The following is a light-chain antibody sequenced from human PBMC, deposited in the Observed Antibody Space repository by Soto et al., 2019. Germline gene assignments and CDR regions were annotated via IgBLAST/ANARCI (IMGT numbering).Light chain of an antibody. J-gene: IGLJ2*01. CDR2: EVS. CDR3: SSYTSSSTRDVV. Sequence: QSVLTRPASVSGSPGQSITISCTGTSSDVGGYNYVSWYQQHPGKAPKLMIYEVSNRPSGVSNRFSGSKSGNTASLTISGLQAEDEADYYCSSYTSSSTRDVVFGGGTKVTVL. CDR1: SSDVGGYNY. V-gene: IGLV2-14*01.